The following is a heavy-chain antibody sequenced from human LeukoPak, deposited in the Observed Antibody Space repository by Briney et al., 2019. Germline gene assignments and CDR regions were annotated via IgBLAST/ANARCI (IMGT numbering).Heavy chain of an antibody. J-gene: IGHJ4*02. D-gene: IGHD3-10*01. CDR1: GGSFSGYY. V-gene: IGHV4-34*01. CDR2: INHSGST. Sequence: SETLSLTCAVYGGSFSGYYWSWIRQPPGKGLEWIGEINHSGSTNYNPSLKSRVTISVDTSKNQFSLKLSSVTAADTAVYYCARAGPWFLDYWGQGTLVTVSS. CDR3: ARAGPWFLDY.